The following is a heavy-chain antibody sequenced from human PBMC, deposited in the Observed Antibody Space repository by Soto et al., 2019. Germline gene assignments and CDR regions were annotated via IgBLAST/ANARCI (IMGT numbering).Heavy chain of an antibody. CDR3: ARVPNRFLEWPGGDY. D-gene: IGHD3-3*01. Sequence: QVQLVQSGAEVKKPGSSVKVSCKASGGTFSSYAISWVRQAPGQGLEWMGGIIPIFGTANYTQKFQGRVTITADEATSTAYMELSSLRPEDTAVYYCARVPNRFLEWPGGDYWGQGTLVTVSS. CDR1: GGTFSSYA. V-gene: IGHV1-69*12. J-gene: IGHJ4*02. CDR2: IIPIFGTA.